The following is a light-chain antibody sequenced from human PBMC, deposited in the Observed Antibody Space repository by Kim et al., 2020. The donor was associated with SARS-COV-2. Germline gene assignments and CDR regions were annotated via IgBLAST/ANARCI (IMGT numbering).Light chain of an antibody. CDR2: DVS. V-gene: IGLV2-14*03. CDR3: SSYTSSSTLYV. Sequence: SITISGPGTSSDVGGYNYVSWYQQHPGKAPKHMIYDVSNRPSGVSNRFSGSKSGNTASLTISGLQAEDEADYYCSSYTSSSTLYVFGTGTKVTVL. J-gene: IGLJ1*01. CDR1: SSDVGGYNY.